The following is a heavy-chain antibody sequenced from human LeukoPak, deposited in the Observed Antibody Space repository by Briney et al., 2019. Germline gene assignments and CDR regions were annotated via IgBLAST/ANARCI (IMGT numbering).Heavy chain of an antibody. CDR1: GFTFSSYA. Sequence: GGSLRLSCAASGFTFSSYAMSWVRQAPGKGLEWVAVISYDGSNKYYGDSVKGRFTISRDNSKNTLYLQMNSLRAEDTAVYYCAKDIVGVSRFLEDKSDYWGQGTLVTVSS. V-gene: IGHV3-30*18. D-gene: IGHD3-3*01. J-gene: IGHJ4*02. CDR2: ISYDGSNK. CDR3: AKDIVGVSRFLEDKSDY.